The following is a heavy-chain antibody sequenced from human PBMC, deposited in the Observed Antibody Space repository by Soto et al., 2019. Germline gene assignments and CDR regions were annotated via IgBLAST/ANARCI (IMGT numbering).Heavy chain of an antibody. Sequence: EVQLLESGGGFVQPGGSLRLSCAASGITFSTYAMSWVRRAPGKGLEWVSTIGTNGADKQYADFVKGRFTVSRDRSYGTLSLQMNSMRAEDTAVYYCAADYLRHNSLNGYYYSYGMDGWGQGTTVTVSS. CDR2: IGTNGADK. CDR3: AADYLRHNSLNGYYYSYGMDG. D-gene: IGHD4-17*01. J-gene: IGHJ6*02. V-gene: IGHV3-23*01. CDR1: GITFSTYA.